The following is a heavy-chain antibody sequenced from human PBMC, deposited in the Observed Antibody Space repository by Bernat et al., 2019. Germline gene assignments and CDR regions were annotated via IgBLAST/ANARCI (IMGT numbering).Heavy chain of an antibody. CDR1: GGTFSSYA. CDR3: ARDTYYCSGGSCYLRGYFQH. D-gene: IGHD2-15*01. J-gene: IGHJ1*01. CDR2: IIPIFGTA. V-gene: IGHV1-69*01. Sequence: QVQRVQSGAEVKKPGSSVKVSCKASGGTFSSYAISWVRQAPGQGLEWMGGIIPIFGTANYAQKFQGRVTITADESTSTAYMELSSLRSEDTAVYYCARDTYYCSGGSCYLRGYFQHWGQGTLVTVSS.